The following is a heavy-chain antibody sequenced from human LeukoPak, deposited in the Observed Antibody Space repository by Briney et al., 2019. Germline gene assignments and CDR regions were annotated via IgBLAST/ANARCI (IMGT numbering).Heavy chain of an antibody. D-gene: IGHD1-26*01. CDR3: VKDLSGSYSFDY. CDR1: GFTFSTDT. Sequence: GGSLRLSCSASGFTFSTDTMHWVRQAPGKGLEYVSGISFNGGRTHYADSVKGRFTISRDNSKNTLYLQMSSLRAEDAALCYCVKDLSGSYSFDYWGQGTLVTVSS. CDR2: ISFNGGRT. J-gene: IGHJ4*02. V-gene: IGHV3-64D*06.